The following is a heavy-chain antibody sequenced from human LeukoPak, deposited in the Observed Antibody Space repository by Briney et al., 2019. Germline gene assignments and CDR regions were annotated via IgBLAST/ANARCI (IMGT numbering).Heavy chain of an antibody. CDR3: AREGTQWLVRWSFDY. CDR2: ISYDGSNK. V-gene: IGHV3-30-3*01. J-gene: IGHJ4*02. CDR1: RFTFGTYA. D-gene: IGHD6-19*01. Sequence: PGRSLRLSCAASRFTFGTYAMHWVRQAPGKGLEWVAVISYDGSNKYYADSVKGRFTISRDNSRNTLYLQVNSLRADDTAVYYCAREGTQWLVRWSFDYWGQGTLVTVSS.